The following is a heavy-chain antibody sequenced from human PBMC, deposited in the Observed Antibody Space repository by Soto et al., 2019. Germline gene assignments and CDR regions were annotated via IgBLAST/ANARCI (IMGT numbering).Heavy chain of an antibody. CDR2: ISAYNGNT. CDR1: GYTFTSYG. CDR3: ARRKLKLRGVIWFDP. J-gene: IGHJ5*02. V-gene: IGHV1-18*01. Sequence: QVQLVQSGAEVKKPGASVKVSCKASGYTFTSYGISWVRQAPGQGLEWMGWISAYNGNTNYAQKLQGRVTMTTDTSTSRAYMELRSLRSDDTVLYYCARRKLKLRGVIWFDPWGQGTLVTVSS. D-gene: IGHD3-10*01.